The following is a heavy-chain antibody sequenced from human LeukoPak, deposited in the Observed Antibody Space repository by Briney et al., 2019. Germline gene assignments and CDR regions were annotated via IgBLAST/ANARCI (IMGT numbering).Heavy chain of an antibody. V-gene: IGHV3-21*01. CDR3: ARDPYSGGYGAYYYYYMDV. CDR1: GFTFSSHW. J-gene: IGHJ6*03. D-gene: IGHD6-19*01. Sequence: GGSLRLSCVDSGFTFSSHWMSWVRRTPGKGLEWVSSITTSSSYMFYADSVRGRFTISRDNAENSLYLQMNSLRDEDTAVYYCARDPYSGGYGAYYYYYMDVWGKGTTVTVSS. CDR2: ITTSSSYM.